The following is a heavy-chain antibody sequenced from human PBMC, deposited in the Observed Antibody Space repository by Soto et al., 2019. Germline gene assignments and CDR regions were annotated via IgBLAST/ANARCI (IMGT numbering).Heavy chain of an antibody. CDR1: GFPFSSYA. Sequence: PGGSLRLSCAASGFPFSSYAMSWVRQAPGKGLEWVSGFRTSGDGGTTYYADSVKGRFTISRDNSKNMLFLQMNSLRAEDTAIYYCAKKVNSGPGSQYFDYWGQGTLVTVSS. V-gene: IGHV3-23*01. CDR2: FRTSGDGGTT. D-gene: IGHD3-10*01. J-gene: IGHJ4*02. CDR3: AKKVNSGPGSQYFDY.